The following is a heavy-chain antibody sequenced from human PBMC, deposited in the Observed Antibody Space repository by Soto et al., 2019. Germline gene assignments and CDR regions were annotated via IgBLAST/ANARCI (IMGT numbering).Heavy chain of an antibody. CDR1: GYSFTRYW. CDR3: TRHESVYGSGSYYADY. CDR2: IYPGDSDT. D-gene: IGHD3-10*01. J-gene: IGHJ4*01. Sequence: GESLTISCQGSGYSFTRYWIGWVRQMPGKGLEWMGIIYPGDSDTRYRPSFQGQVTISADKSITTAYLQWSSLKASDTAMYYCTRHESVYGSGSYYADYWGHGTMVTASS. V-gene: IGHV5-51*01.